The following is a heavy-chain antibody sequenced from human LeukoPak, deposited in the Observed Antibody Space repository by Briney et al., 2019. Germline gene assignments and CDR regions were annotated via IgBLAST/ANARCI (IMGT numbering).Heavy chain of an antibody. CDR3: ARHRSKWLQSSFDY. J-gene: IGHJ4*02. D-gene: IGHD5-24*01. Sequence: SETLSLTCAVYGGSFSGYYWSWIRQPPGKGLEWIGSIFYSGNTYDNPSLKSRVTISVDTSKNQFSLKLNSVTAADTAVYYCARHRSKWLQSSFDYWGQGTLVTVSS. V-gene: IGHV4-34*12. CDR1: GGSFSGYY. CDR2: IFYSGNT.